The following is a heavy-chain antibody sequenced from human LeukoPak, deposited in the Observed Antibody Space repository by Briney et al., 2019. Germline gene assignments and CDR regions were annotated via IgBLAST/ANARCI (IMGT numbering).Heavy chain of an antibody. CDR1: VCTFSSHW. D-gene: IGHD1-26*01. CDR2: IKQDGSEK. CDR3: ARDGWELRPS. Sequence: GGSLTLSCAGSVCTFSSHWMSWVRQAPGKGVEWEANIKQDGSEKYYVDYVEGRFTISRDNNKNLLFLQMNNLRAEDTAVYYCARDGWELRPSGGQGTLVTVSS. V-gene: IGHV3-7*04. J-gene: IGHJ4*02.